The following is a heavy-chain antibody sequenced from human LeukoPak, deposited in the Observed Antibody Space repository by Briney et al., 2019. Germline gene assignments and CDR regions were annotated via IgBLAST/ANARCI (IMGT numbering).Heavy chain of an antibody. Sequence: GGSLRLSCAASGFTFSSYSMNWVRQAPGKGLEWVSSISSSSSYIYYADSVKGRFTISRDNAKNSLYLQMNSLRAEDTAVYYCARALEMATFGRRGHAFDIWGQGTMVTVSS. CDR3: ARALEMATFGRRGHAFDI. D-gene: IGHD5-24*01. CDR2: ISSSSSYI. V-gene: IGHV3-21*01. J-gene: IGHJ3*02. CDR1: GFTFSSYS.